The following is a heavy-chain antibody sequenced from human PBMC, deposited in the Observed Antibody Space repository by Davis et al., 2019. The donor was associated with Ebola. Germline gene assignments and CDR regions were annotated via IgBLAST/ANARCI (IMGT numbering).Heavy chain of an antibody. CDR1: GGSFSGYY. CDR2: INHSGST. V-gene: IGHV4-34*01. J-gene: IGHJ4*02. D-gene: IGHD2-8*02. Sequence: MPSETLSLTCAVYGGSFSGYYWSWIRQPPGKGLEWIGEINHSGSTNYNPSLKSRVIISVDTSNNQFSLKLSSVTAADTAVYYCARDFRPWQVVYSQFDYWGQGTLVTVSS. CDR3: ARDFRPWQVVYSQFDY.